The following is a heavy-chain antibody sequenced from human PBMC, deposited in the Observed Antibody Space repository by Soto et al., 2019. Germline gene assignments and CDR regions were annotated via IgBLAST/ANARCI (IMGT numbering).Heavy chain of an antibody. CDR1: GFTFSSYA. D-gene: IGHD6-19*01. CDR2: ISGSGGST. Sequence: GGSLRLSCAASGFTFSSYAMSWVRQAPGKELEWVSAISGSGGSTYYADSVKGRFTISRDNSKNTLYLQMNSLRAEDTAVYYCAKDADPSRERSGWYSIDYWGQGTLVTVSS. V-gene: IGHV3-23*01. CDR3: AKDADPSRERSGWYSIDY. J-gene: IGHJ4*02.